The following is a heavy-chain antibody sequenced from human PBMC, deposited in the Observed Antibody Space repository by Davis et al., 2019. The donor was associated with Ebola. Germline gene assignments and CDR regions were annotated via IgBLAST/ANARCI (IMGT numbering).Heavy chain of an antibody. CDR2: IIPIFGTA. CDR3: AKGGYCSGGSCYSDYYYYGMDV. J-gene: IGHJ6*02. Sequence: AASVKVSCKASGGTFSSYAISWVRQAPGQGLEWMGGIIPIFGTANYAQKFQGRVTITADKSTSTAYMELSSLRSEDTAVYYCAKGGYCSGGSCYSDYYYYGMDVWGQGTTVTVSS. V-gene: IGHV1-69*06. D-gene: IGHD2-15*01. CDR1: GGTFSSYA.